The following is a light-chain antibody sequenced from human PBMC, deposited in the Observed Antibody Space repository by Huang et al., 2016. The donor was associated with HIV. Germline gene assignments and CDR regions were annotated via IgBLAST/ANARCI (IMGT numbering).Light chain of an antibody. V-gene: IGKV1-39*01. CDR2: SAS. CDR3: QQSDDTPRT. CDR1: QSIRKY. Sequence: DIQMTQSPSSLSASVGDRVTIACRASQSIRKYLNWYQQKPGEAPKLLMHSASSLQSGVPSRFSDSGSGTDFTLTIASLQPEDFATYYCQQSDDTPRTFGQGTKVVI. J-gene: IGKJ1*01.